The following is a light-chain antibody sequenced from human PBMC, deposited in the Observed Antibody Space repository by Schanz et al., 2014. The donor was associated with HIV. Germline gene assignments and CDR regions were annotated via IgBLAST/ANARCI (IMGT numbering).Light chain of an antibody. J-gene: IGKJ1*01. V-gene: IGKV1-9*01. Sequence: DIQLTPSPSFLSASVGDRVTITCRASQGISNSLAWYQQRPRKAPRLLIYAASTLQRGVPSRFRADVSGTDFTLTLSCLHAYECATYCCQQYHSYAPTFGQGTKVEIK. CDR1: QGISNS. CDR2: AAS. CDR3: QQYHSYAPT.